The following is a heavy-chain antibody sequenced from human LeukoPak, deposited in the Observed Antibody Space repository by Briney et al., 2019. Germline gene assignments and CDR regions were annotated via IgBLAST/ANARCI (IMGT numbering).Heavy chain of an antibody. Sequence: GGSLRLSCAASGFTFSSYSMNWVRQAPGKGLEWVSSISSSSSYIYYADSVKGRFTISRDNAKNSLYLQMNSLGAEDTAVYYCARESNQGYYFDYWGQGTLVTVSS. CDR1: GFTFSSYS. CDR2: ISSSSSYI. CDR3: ARESNQGYYFDY. V-gene: IGHV3-21*01. J-gene: IGHJ4*02.